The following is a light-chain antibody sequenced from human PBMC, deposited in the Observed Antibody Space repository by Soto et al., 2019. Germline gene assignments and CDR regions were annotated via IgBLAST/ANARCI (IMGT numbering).Light chain of an antibody. CDR2: GAS. CDR3: QQYYYTPYS. CDR1: QSVSSSY. V-gene: IGKV3-20*01. Sequence: EIVLTQSPGTLSLSPGERATLSCRASQSVSSSYLAWYQQKLGQAPRLLIYGASNRATGIPDRFSGSGSGTDFTLTISRLQAEDVAVYYCQQYYYTPYSFGQGTKLEIK. J-gene: IGKJ2*03.